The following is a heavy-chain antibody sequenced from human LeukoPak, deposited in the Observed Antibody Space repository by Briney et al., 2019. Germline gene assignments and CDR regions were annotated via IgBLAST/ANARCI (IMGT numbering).Heavy chain of an antibody. CDR2: IYYSGST. Sequence: SETLSLTCTVSGGSVSSSYWSWIRQPPGKGLEWIGYIYYSGSTNYNPSFKSRVAISVDTSKNQFSLKLSSVTAADTAVYYCATWGIAVAGTFDYWGQGTLVTVST. CDR1: GGSVSSSY. J-gene: IGHJ4*02. CDR3: ATWGIAVAGTFDY. V-gene: IGHV4-59*08. D-gene: IGHD6-19*01.